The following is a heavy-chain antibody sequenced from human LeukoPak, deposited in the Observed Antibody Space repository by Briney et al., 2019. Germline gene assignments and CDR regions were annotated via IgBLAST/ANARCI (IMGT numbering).Heavy chain of an antibody. CDR2: ISGSGGST. D-gene: IGHD5-18*01. CDR3: AKGRRVGIQLWLIRSPSGFDY. Sequence: PGGSLRLSCAASGFTFSSYGMSWVRQAPGKGLEWVSAISGSGGSTYYADSVKGRFTISRDNSKNTLYLQMNSLRAEDTAVYYCAKGRRVGIQLWLIRSPSGFDYWGQGTLVTVSS. CDR1: GFTFSSYG. V-gene: IGHV3-23*01. J-gene: IGHJ4*02.